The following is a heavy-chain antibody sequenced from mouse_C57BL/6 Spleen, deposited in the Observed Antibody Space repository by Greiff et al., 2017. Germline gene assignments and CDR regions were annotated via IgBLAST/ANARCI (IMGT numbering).Heavy chain of an antibody. J-gene: IGHJ4*01. V-gene: IGHV1-61*01. Sequence: VQLQQPGAELVRPGSSVKLSCKASGYIFTSYWLAWVKQRPGQGLEWIGNLYPSDSETHYNQKFKDNATLTVDKSSSTAYMQLSSLTSEDSAVYYCARRAYYSNYEGAMDYWGQGTSVTVAS. CDR1: GYIFTSYW. CDR2: LYPSDSET. D-gene: IGHD2-5*01. CDR3: ARRAYYSNYEGAMDY.